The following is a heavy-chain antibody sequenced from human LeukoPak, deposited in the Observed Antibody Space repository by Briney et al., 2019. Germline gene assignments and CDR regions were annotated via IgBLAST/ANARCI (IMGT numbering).Heavy chain of an antibody. D-gene: IGHD2-8*01. CDR1: GGSISSNSYY. CDR2: IYYSGTT. V-gene: IGHV4-39*01. Sequence: SETLSLTCTVSGGSISSNSYYWGWIRQPPGKGLEWIGSIYYSGTTFYNPSLKSRLTISVDTSNIQFSLKLTSVTAADTAVYYCARQSRYCTNGICYQDYWAQGTLVTVSS. J-gene: IGHJ4*02. CDR3: ARQSRYCTNGICYQDY.